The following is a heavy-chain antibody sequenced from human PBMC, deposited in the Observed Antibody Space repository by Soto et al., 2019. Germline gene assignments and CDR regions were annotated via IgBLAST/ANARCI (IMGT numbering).Heavy chain of an antibody. CDR1: GYTFTSYY. V-gene: IGHV1-46*04. D-gene: IGHD3-10*01. Sequence: ASVKVSCKASGYTFTSYYMHWVRQAPGQGLEWMGIINTSDDSTRYSQKQQGRDTITRDTSTSTAYMELSSLRSEDTAVYYCARDKDGSRQYYYGSGSPYYYYGMDVWGQGTTVTVSS. CDR2: INTSDDST. J-gene: IGHJ6*02. CDR3: ARDKDGSRQYYYGSGSPYYYYGMDV.